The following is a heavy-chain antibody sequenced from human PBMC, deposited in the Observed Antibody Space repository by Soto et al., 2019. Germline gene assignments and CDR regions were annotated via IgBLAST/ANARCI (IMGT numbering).Heavy chain of an antibody. CDR3: VKDESINWKSGHFRH. V-gene: IGHV3-9*01. CDR2: INWNSGSI. D-gene: IGHD1-1*01. Sequence: EVQLVESGGGLVQPGRSLRLSCAASGVTFDDYAMHWVRQVPGKGLEWVSGINWNSGSIGYVDSFKGRFAISRDKAKNSLHRQMNSLSSEDTACYYCVKDESINWKSGHFRHWSQGTLVSVS. CDR1: GVTFDDYA. J-gene: IGHJ1*01.